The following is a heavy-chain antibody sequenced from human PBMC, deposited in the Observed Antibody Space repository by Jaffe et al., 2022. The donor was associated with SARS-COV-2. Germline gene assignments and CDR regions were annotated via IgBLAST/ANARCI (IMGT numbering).Heavy chain of an antibody. Sequence: EVQVVESGGNLVQPGRSLRLSCETSGFSFDIYAMHWVRQVPGKGLEWVSGISWNSESIGYAASVKGRFTISRDNAKNSLYLQMNSLRPEDTALYYCACDCAGDFWGQGTLVTVSS. D-gene: IGHD2-21*01. V-gene: IGHV3-9*01. CDR1: GFSFDIYA. CDR3: ACDCAGDF. J-gene: IGHJ4*02. CDR2: ISWNSESI.